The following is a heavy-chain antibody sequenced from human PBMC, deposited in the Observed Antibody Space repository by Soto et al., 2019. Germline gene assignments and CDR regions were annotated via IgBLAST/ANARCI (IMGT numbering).Heavy chain of an antibody. CDR1: GGTFSSYR. CDR3: VIDSGAKLSSS. V-gene: IGHV1-69*01. Sequence: QVQLVQSGAEVKKPGSSVKVSCKASGGTFSSYRINWVRQAPGQGLEWVGGIVPIYRTADYAQKFQGRVTITADESARTSHMELRTLKSQDTAVYYCVIDSGAKLSSSWGQGTLVTVSS. J-gene: IGHJ4*02. CDR2: IVPIYRTA. D-gene: IGHD6-13*01.